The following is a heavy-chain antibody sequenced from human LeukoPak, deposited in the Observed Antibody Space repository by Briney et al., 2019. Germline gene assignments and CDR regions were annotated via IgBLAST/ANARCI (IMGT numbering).Heavy chain of an antibody. J-gene: IGHJ6*03. CDR2: IYPVDSDT. Sequence: IYPVDSDTRYSPSFQGQVNISGDKSISAAYLQWSSLKASDTAMYYCARSYSSGWYYYYMDVWGKGTTVTVSS. CDR3: ARSYSSGWYYYYMDV. V-gene: IGHV5-51*01. D-gene: IGHD6-19*01.